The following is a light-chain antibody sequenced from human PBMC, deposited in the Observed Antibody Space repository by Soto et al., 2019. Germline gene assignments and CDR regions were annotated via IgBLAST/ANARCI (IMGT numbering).Light chain of an antibody. CDR3: QKYGSSRALT. V-gene: IGKV3-20*01. CDR2: GAS. Sequence: EIVLPQSPGTLSLSPGARATLSCRARQSVSSSYLAWYQQKPGQAPRLLIYGASSRATGIPDRFSGSGSGTDFTLTIRRLEPEDLAVYYCQKYGSSRALTVGGGNKVDIK. J-gene: IGKJ4*01. CDR1: QSVSSSY.